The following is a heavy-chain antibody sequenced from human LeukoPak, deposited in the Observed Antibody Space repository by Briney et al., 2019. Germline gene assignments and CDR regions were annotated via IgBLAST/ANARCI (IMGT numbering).Heavy chain of an antibody. J-gene: IGHJ4*02. CDR2: IKQDGSEK. CDR3: ARGREDIVVVVAASDTFDY. D-gene: IGHD2-15*01. Sequence: GGSLRLSYAASGFTFSSYWMNWVRQAPGKGLEWVANIKQDGSEKYYVDSVKGRFTISRDNAKNSLYLQMNSLRAEDTAVYYCARGREDIVVVVAASDTFDYWGQGTLVTVSS. V-gene: IGHV3-7*01. CDR1: GFTFSSYW.